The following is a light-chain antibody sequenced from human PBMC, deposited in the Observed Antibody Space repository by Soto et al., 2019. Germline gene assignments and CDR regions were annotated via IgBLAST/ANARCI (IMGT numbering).Light chain of an antibody. CDR1: QGISSA. CDR3: QQFKP. V-gene: IGKV1-13*02. CDR2: DAS. J-gene: IGKJ2*01. Sequence: AIQLTQSPSSLSASVGDRVTITCRASQGISSALAWYQQKPGKAPKLLIYDASSLESGVPSRFSGSGSGTDFTLTFISLQPEDFATYYCQQFKPFGQGTKVDIK.